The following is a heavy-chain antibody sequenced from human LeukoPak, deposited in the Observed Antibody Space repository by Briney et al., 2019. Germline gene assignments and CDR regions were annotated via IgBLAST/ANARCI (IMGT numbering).Heavy chain of an antibody. J-gene: IGHJ4*02. CDR1: GYTFTSYD. CDR3: ARGQAGTLDFDY. CDR2: MNPNSGNT. V-gene: IGHV1-8*01. Sequence: GASVKVSCKASGYTFTSYDINWVRQATGQGLEWMGWMNPNSGNTGYAQKFQGRVTTTRNTSISTAYMELSSLRSEDTAVYYCARGQAGTLDFDYWGQGTLVTVSS. D-gene: IGHD1-1*01.